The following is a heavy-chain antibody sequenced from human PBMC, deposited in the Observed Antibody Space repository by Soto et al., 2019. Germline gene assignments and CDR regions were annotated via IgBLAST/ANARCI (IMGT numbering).Heavy chain of an antibody. CDR3: AKGGLGSSGWYDY. CDR1: GFTFSSYA. V-gene: IGHV3-30-3*01. D-gene: IGHD6-19*01. CDR2: ISYDGSNK. J-gene: IGHJ4*02. Sequence: GGSLRLSCAASGFTFSSYAMHWVRQAPGKGLEWVAVISYDGSNKYYADSVKGRFTISRDNSKNTLYLQMNSLRAEDTAVYYCAKGGLGSSGWYDYWGQGTLVTVSS.